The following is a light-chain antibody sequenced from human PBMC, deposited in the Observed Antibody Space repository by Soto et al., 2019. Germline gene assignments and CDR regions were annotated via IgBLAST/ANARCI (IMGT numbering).Light chain of an antibody. CDR2: EVS. J-gene: IGLJ1*01. CDR1: SGDVGGYKY. Sequence: QSALTQPASVSGSPGQSITISCTGTSGDVGGYKYVSWYQQHPGKAPKLMIYEVSNRPSGVSNRFSGSKSGNTASLTISGLQAEDEADYHCSSYTGSSSYVFGTGTKLTVL. CDR3: SSYTGSSSYV. V-gene: IGLV2-14*01.